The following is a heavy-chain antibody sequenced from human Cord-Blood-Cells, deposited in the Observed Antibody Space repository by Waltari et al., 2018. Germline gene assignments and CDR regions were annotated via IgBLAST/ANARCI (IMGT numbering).Heavy chain of an antibody. J-gene: IGHJ4*02. V-gene: IGHV3-53*01. CDR3: ASISPYCSSTSCYDY. CDR2: IYSGGST. D-gene: IGHD2-2*01. Sequence: EVQLVESGGGLIQPGGSLRLSCAASGFTVRSNYMSCVRQAPGKGLEWVSVIYSGGSTYYADSVKGRFTISRDNSKNTLYLQMNSLRAEDTAVYYCASISPYCSSTSCYDYWGQGTLVTVSS. CDR1: GFTVRSNY.